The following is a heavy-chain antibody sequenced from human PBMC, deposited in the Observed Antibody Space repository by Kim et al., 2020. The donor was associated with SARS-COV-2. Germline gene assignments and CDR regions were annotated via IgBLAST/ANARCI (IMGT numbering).Heavy chain of an antibody. CDR3: ARGGYCSSTSCYFCYYALDV. D-gene: IGHD2-2*03. CDR2: IGGSTNYI. J-gene: IGHJ6*02. Sequence: GGSLRLSCAASGFAFGTHSMNWVRQAPGKGLEWVSSIGGSTNYIYYADSVKGRFTISRDNSENSLYLQMNSLRAEDTAVYYCARGGYCSSTSCYFCYYALDVWGLGTTVTVSS. V-gene: IGHV3-21*01. CDR1: GFAFGTHS.